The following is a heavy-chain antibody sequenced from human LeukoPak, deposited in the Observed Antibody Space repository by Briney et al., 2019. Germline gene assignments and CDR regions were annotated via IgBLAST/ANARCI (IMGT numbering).Heavy chain of an antibody. Sequence: SETLSLTCTVSGGSISSYYWSWIRQPAGKGLEWIGRIYTSGSTNYNPSLKSRVTMSVDTSKNQFSLKLSSVTAAGTAVYYCARAPDYGGNSIILFDYWGQGTLVTVSS. J-gene: IGHJ4*02. V-gene: IGHV4-4*07. CDR2: IYTSGST. CDR3: ARAPDYGGNSIILFDY. D-gene: IGHD4-23*01. CDR1: GGSISSYY.